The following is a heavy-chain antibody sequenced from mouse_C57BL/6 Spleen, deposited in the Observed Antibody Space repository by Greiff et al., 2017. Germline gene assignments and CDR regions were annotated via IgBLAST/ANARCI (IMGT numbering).Heavy chain of an antibody. CDR3: ARDPGTAFDY. D-gene: IGHD4-1*01. CDR2: ISDGGSYT. J-gene: IGHJ2*01. Sequence: EVMLVESGGGLVKPGGSLKLSCAASGFTFSSYAMSWVRQTPEKRLEWVATISDGGSYTYYPDNVKGRFTISRDNAKNNLYLQMSHLKSEDTAMYYCARDPGTAFDYWGQGTTRTVSS. CDR1: GFTFSSYA. V-gene: IGHV5-4*01.